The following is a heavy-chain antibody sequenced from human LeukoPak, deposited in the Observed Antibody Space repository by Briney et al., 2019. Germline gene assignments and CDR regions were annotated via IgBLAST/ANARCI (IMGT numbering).Heavy chain of an antibody. V-gene: IGHV4-39*07. CDR1: GGSISSSSYY. Sequence: SETLSLTCTVSGGSISSSSYYWGWIRQPPGKGLEWIGSIYYSGSTYYNPSLKSRVTISVDTSKNQFSLKLSSVTAADTAVYYCARSDDYVWGSYRPPAFDYWGQGTLVTVSS. CDR3: ARSDDYVWGSYRPPAFDY. CDR2: IYYSGST. D-gene: IGHD3-16*02. J-gene: IGHJ4*02.